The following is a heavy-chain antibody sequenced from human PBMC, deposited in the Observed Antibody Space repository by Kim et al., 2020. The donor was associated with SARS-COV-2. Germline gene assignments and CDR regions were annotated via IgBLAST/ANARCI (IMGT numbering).Heavy chain of an antibody. J-gene: IGHJ6*02. Sequence: GESLKISCKGSGYSFTSYWIGWVRQMPGKGLEWMGIIYPGDSDTRYSPSFQGQVTISADKSISTAYLQWSSLKASDTAMYYCARYTNSDQLPYGMDVRGQGTTVTVSS. CDR2: IYPGDSDT. CDR3: ARYTNSDQLPYGMDV. D-gene: IGHD2-2*01. V-gene: IGHV5-51*01. CDR1: GYSFTSYW.